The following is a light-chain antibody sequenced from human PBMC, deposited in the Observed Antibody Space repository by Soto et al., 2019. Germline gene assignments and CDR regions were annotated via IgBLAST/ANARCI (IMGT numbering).Light chain of an antibody. V-gene: IGKV1-39*01. CDR3: QQNFNIILT. Sequence: DIQLTQSPSSLSASVGDTVTITCRASQSISTYLNWWQHKQGTAPRLLISSASHLDTGAPSRFSRSGSGAAFTLTIRSLQPEDSATYFCQQNFNIILTFGGGTKVDSK. CDR2: SAS. CDR1: QSISTY. J-gene: IGKJ4*01.